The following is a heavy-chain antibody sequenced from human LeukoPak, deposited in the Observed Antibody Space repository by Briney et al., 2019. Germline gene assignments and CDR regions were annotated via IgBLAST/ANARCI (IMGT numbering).Heavy chain of an antibody. CDR2: IKQDSSAK. CDR1: GFNFNMFW. D-gene: IGHD2-2*01. V-gene: IGHV3-7*01. Sequence: GVSLRLSCAASGFNFNMFWMAWVRQAPGKGLEWVTNIKQDSSAKFYVGSVRGRFDIFRDNARKSVYLQMNSLRAEDTAVYYCARGPTKVVVPAAMFDPWGQGTLVTVSS. J-gene: IGHJ5*02. CDR3: ARGPTKVVVPAAMFDP.